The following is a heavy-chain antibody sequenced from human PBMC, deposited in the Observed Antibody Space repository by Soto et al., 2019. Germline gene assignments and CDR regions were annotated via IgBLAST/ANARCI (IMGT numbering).Heavy chain of an antibody. Sequence: QVQLVQSGAEVKKPGSSVKVSCKASGGTFSSYAISWVRQAPGQGLEWTGGIIPIFGTANYAQKFQGRVTITADESTSTAYMELSSLRSEDTAVYYCARHTAMDSAVYYYGMDVWGQGTTVTVSS. CDR3: ARHTAMDSAVYYYGMDV. J-gene: IGHJ6*02. CDR2: IIPIFGTA. CDR1: GGTFSSYA. V-gene: IGHV1-69*01. D-gene: IGHD5-18*01.